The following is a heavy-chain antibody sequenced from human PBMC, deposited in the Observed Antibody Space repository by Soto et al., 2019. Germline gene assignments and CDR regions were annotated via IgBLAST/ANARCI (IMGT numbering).Heavy chain of an antibody. J-gene: IGHJ4*02. D-gene: IGHD3-16*01. V-gene: IGHV4-39*01. CDR1: GCSISSNSYY. CDR3: ARHAAYDSVWGKSDGSDY. Sequence: QLQLQESGPGLVKPSETLSLACTVSGCSISSNSYYWDWIRQPPGKGLEWIGSMYYSGATFHNPSLHSRVTISVDTSKNQFSLHLSSVTAADTAVYYCARHAAYDSVWGKSDGSDYWGQGTLVTVSS. CDR2: MYYSGAT.